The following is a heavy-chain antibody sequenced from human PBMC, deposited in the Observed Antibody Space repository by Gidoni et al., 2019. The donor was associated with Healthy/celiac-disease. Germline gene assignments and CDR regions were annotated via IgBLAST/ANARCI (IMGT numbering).Heavy chain of an antibody. Sequence: QVQLVQSGAEAKKPGSSVKVSCTASGGNFSSYAISWVRQAPGQGLEWMGGIIPIFGTANYAQKFQGRVTITADESTSTAYMELSSLRSEDTAVYYCARGGIAAAQDFDYWGQGTLVTVSS. V-gene: IGHV1-69*01. D-gene: IGHD6-13*01. CDR1: GGNFSSYA. CDR2: IIPIFGTA. J-gene: IGHJ4*02. CDR3: ARGGIAAAQDFDY.